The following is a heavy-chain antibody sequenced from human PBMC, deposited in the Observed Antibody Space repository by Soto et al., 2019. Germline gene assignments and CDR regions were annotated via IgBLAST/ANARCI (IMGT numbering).Heavy chain of an antibody. CDR2: IYYSGST. D-gene: IGHD3-9*01. CDR1: GGSISSSSYY. V-gene: IGHV4-39*01. J-gene: IGHJ4*02. Sequence: SETLSLTCTVSGGSISSSSYYWGWIRQPPGKGLEWIGSIYYSGSTYYNPSLKSRVTISVDTSKNQFSLKLSSVTAADTAVYYCARLLRYFDWLPSDYWGQGTLVTVSS. CDR3: ARLLRYFDWLPSDY.